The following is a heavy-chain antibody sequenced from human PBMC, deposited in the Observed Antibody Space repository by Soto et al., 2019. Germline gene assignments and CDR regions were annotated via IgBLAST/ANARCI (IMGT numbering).Heavy chain of an antibody. J-gene: IGHJ4*02. D-gene: IGHD3-10*01. CDR3: APRPGGGGY. CDR2: IYSGGYT. CDR1: GFTVSNNY. Sequence: EVQLVESGGGLIQPGGSLRLSCAVSGFTVSNNYMSWVRQAPGKGLEGVSVIYSGGYTAYGDSVKGRFTISRDNSKKPIYLKMNSRGAEATAVFLWAPRPGGGGYWGQGTLVTVSS. V-gene: IGHV3-53*01.